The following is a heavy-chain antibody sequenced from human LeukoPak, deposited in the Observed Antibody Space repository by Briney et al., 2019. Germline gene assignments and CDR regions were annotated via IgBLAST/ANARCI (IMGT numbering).Heavy chain of an antibody. Sequence: SETLSLTCAVDGGSLSGFYWNWIRQPPGKGLEWIGEINHSGSTNYNPSLKSRVTISLDTSKNHFSLTLRSVTAADTAVYYCARRVAFDIWGQGTMVTVSS. CDR2: INHSGST. CDR3: ARRVAFDI. V-gene: IGHV4-34*01. J-gene: IGHJ3*02. CDR1: GGSLSGFY.